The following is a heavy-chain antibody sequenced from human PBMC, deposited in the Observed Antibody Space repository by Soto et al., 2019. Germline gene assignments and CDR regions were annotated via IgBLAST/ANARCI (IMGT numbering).Heavy chain of an antibody. CDR3: VRDSRPGFGMNV. CDR2: ISGGSKSI. Sequence: PGGSLRLSCVASGVTFSSHSMNWVRQAPGKGLEWVSYISGGSKSIYYAASVKGRFTISRDNAKNSLYLEINSLRDEDTAVYSCVRDSRPGFGMNVWGPGTTVTVSS. CDR1: GVTFSSHS. V-gene: IGHV3-48*02. J-gene: IGHJ6*02.